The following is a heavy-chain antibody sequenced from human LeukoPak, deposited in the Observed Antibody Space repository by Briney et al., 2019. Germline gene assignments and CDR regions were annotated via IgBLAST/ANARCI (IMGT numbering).Heavy chain of an antibody. V-gene: IGHV1-69*04. Sequence: SVKVSCKASGGTFSSYAISWVRRAPGQGLEWMGRIIPILGIANYAQKFQGRVTITADKSTSTAYMELSSLRSEDTAVYYCARHSSWLVVGYYYGMDVWGQGTTVTVSS. J-gene: IGHJ6*02. D-gene: IGHD6-13*01. CDR1: GGTFSSYA. CDR2: IIPILGIA. CDR3: ARHSSWLVVGYYYGMDV.